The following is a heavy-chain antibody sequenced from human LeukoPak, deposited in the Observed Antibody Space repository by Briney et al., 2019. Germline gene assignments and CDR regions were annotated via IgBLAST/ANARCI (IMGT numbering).Heavy chain of an antibody. CDR1: GFTFSSYA. V-gene: IGHV3-30-3*01. D-gene: IGHD2-21*02. J-gene: IGHJ4*02. CDR3: ASKWYCGGDCYYQIDY. CDR2: ISYDGSNK. Sequence: GGSLRLSCAASGFTFSSYAMHWVRQAPGKGLERVAVISYDGSNKYYADSVKGRFTISRDNSKNTLYLQMNSLRAEDTAVYYCASKWYCGGDCYYQIDYWGQGTLVTVSS.